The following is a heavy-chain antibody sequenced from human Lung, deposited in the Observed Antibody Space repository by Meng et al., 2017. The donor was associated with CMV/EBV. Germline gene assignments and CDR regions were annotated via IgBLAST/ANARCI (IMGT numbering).Heavy chain of an antibody. Sequence: AXVXVSXXASGYTFTGYYMHWVRQAPGQGLEWMGWINPNSGGTNYAQKFQGRVTMTRDTSISTAYMELSRLRSDDTAVYYCARNGYCSSTSCYRYGMDVWGQRTTVXVSS. D-gene: IGHD2-2*01. CDR1: GYTFTGYY. CDR3: ARNGYCSSTSCYRYGMDV. J-gene: IGHJ6*02. V-gene: IGHV1-2*02. CDR2: INPNSGGT.